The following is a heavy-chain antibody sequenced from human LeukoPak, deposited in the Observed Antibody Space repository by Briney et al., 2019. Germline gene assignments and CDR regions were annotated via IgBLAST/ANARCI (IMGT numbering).Heavy chain of an antibody. J-gene: IGHJ3*02. V-gene: IGHV3-21*01. CDR3: ARAIVTYYYDSSGLAFDI. D-gene: IGHD3-22*01. Sequence: GGSLRLSCAASGFTFSSYSMNWVRQAPGKGLEWVSSISSSSSYIYYADSVKGRFTISRDNAKNSLYLQMNSLRAEDTAVYYCARAIVTYYYDSSGLAFDIWGQGTMVTVSS. CDR1: GFTFSSYS. CDR2: ISSSSSYI.